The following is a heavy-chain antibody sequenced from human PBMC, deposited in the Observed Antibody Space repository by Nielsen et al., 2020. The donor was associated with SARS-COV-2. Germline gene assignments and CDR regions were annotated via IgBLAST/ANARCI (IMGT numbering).Heavy chain of an antibody. D-gene: IGHD1-7*01. CDR3: ARGLGKWNYDWFDP. J-gene: IGHJ5*02. CDR1: GGSISSYY. Sequence: SETLSLTCTVSGGSISSYYWSWIRQPPGKGLEWIGYIYYSGSTNYNPSLKSRVTISVDTSKNQFSLKLSSVTAADTAVYYCARGLGKWNYDWFDPWGQGTLVTVSS. V-gene: IGHV4-59*12. CDR2: IYYSGST.